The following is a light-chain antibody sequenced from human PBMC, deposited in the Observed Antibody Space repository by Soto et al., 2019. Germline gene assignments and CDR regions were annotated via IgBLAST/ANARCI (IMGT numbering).Light chain of an antibody. J-gene: IGKJ5*01. Sequence: IVMTQSRTTLSVSPGLRATPPCRASQTGSSYLAWEQQKPGEARGVLIYVASNRATGIPARFSGSGSGTDVNLSFSSLESGDFAVYYCQQRSNWPPTFGQGTRREI. CDR2: VAS. V-gene: IGKV3-11*01. CDR3: QQRSNWPPT. CDR1: QTGSSY.